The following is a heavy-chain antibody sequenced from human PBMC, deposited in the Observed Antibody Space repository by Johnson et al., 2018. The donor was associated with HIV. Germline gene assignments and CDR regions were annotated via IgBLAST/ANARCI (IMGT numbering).Heavy chain of an antibody. CDR2: ISYDGSNK. CDR1: GFTFSSYA. J-gene: IGHJ3*02. CDR3: ARDRSTPQPYYYDSSGYRGYSAFDI. V-gene: IGHV3-30*04. Sequence: QVQLVESGGGVVQPGGSLRLSCAASGFTFSSYAMHWVRQAPGKGLEWVAVISYDGSNKYYADSVKGRFTISRDNSKNTLYLQMNSLRAEDTAVYYCARDRSTPQPYYYDSSGYRGYSAFDIWGQGTMVTVSS. D-gene: IGHD3-22*01.